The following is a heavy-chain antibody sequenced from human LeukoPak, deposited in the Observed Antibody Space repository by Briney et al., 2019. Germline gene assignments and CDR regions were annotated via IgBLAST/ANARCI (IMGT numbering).Heavy chain of an antibody. V-gene: IGHV3-30*02. Sequence: GGSLRLSCAASGFTFSSYGMHWVRQAPGKGLEWVAFIRYDGSNKYYADSVKGRFTISRDNSKNTLYLQMNSLRAEDTAVYYCAKDQRVVVPAAILDYWGQGTLVTVSS. CDR1: GFTFSSYG. J-gene: IGHJ4*02. CDR3: AKDQRVVVPAAILDY. D-gene: IGHD2-2*02. CDR2: IRYDGSNK.